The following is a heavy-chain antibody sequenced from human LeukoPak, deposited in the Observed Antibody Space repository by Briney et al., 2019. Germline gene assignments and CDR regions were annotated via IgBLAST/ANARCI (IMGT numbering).Heavy chain of an antibody. CDR1: GLTFSSYW. V-gene: IGHV3-7*01. Sequence: PGGSLRLSGAASGLTFSSYWMSWVRQAPGKGLEWVANIKQDGSEKYYVDSVKGRFTISRDNAKNSLYLQMNSLRAEDTAVYYCARVDGAYGDYKVYYYGMDVWGQGTTVTVSS. D-gene: IGHD4-17*01. J-gene: IGHJ6*02. CDR3: ARVDGAYGDYKVYYYGMDV. CDR2: IKQDGSEK.